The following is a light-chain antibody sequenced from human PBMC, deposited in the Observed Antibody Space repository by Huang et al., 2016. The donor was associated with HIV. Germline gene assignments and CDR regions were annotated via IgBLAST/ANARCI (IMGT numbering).Light chain of an antibody. J-gene: IGKJ2*01. CDR3: QQYNSYSVT. V-gene: IGKV1-5*03. Sequence: DIQMTQFPSTLTASIGDRVTITCRASQSISASLAWYQQKPGKAPKLLVYKATSLESGVPPMFSGSRSGTDFTLTISSLQPDDLATYYCQQYNSYSVTFGQGTKLEIK. CDR2: KAT. CDR1: QSISAS.